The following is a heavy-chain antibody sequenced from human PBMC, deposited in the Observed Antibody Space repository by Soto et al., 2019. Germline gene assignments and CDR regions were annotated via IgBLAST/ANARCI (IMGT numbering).Heavy chain of an antibody. CDR3: AKDLYMGLPLYYYYYGMDV. Sequence: GGSLRLSCAASGFTFSSYGMHWVRQAPGKGLEWVAVISYDGSNKYYADSVKGRFTISRDNSKNTLYLQMNSPRAEDTAVYYCAKDLYMGLPLYYYYYGMDVWGQGTTVTVSS. CDR2: ISYDGSNK. J-gene: IGHJ6*02. CDR1: GFTFSSYG. V-gene: IGHV3-30*18. D-gene: IGHD2-15*01.